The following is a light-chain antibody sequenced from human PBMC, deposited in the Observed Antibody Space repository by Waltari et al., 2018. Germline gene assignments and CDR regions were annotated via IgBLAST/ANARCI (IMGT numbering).Light chain of an antibody. CDR1: GSDIGNYNY. J-gene: IGLJ2*01. V-gene: IGLV2-14*03. CDR3: GSYTRSRTLV. CDR2: DVS. Sequence: QSALTQPASVSGSPGQSITIPCTGSGSDIGNYNYVSWYQQHPGKAPKLIIYDVSNRPTGVSNRFSGSKSGNTASLTISGLQAEDEANYYCGSYTRSRTLVFGGGTKLTVL.